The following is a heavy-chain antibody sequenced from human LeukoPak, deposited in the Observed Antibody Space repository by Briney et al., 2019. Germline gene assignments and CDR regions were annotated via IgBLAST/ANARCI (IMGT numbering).Heavy chain of an antibody. J-gene: IGHJ5*02. D-gene: IGHD2-2*01. V-gene: IGHV4-34*01. CDR2: INHSGST. Sequence: SETLSLTCAVYGGSFSGYYWSWIRQPPGKGLEWIGEINHSGSTNYNPSLKSRVTISVDTSKNQFSLKLSSVTAADTAVYYCARALGYCSSTSCYLSSQRLDPWGQGTLVTVSS. CDR1: GGSFSGYY. CDR3: ARALGYCSSTSCYLSSQRLDP.